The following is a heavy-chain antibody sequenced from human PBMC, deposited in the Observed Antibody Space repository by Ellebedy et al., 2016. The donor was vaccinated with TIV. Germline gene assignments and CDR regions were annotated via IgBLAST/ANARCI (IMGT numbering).Heavy chain of an antibody. J-gene: IGHJ2*01. D-gene: IGHD2-15*01. Sequence: GESLKISCAASGFTFSSHWMHWVRQAPGKGLVWVSRISSDGSYTSYADSVKGRFTISRDNAKNTLYLQMNSLRPEDTAIYYCARDTRLVVVTSKHWNWYFDLWGRGTLVTVSS. CDR2: ISSDGSYT. CDR1: GFTFSSHW. CDR3: ARDTRLVVVTSKHWNWYFDL. V-gene: IGHV3-74*01.